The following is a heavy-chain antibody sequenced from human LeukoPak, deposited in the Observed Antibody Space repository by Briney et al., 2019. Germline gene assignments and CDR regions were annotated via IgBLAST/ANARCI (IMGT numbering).Heavy chain of an antibody. Sequence: SETLSLTCTVSGGSISNSSYYWGWIRQPPGKGLEWIGNIYYSGSTYYNPSLKSRVTISVDTSKNQFSLKLTSVTAADTAVYYCARNPGPSGLDYWGQGTLVTVSS. CDR3: ARNPGPSGLDY. D-gene: IGHD2-15*01. CDR1: GGSISNSSYY. V-gene: IGHV4-39*07. J-gene: IGHJ4*02. CDR2: IYYSGST.